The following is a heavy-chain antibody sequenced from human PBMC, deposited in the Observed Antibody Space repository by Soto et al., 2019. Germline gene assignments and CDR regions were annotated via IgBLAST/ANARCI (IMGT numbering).Heavy chain of an antibody. CDR1: GFTFSNHE. D-gene: IGHD3-9*01. J-gene: IGHJ1*01. Sequence: LRLSCAASGFTFSNHEMNWVRQAPGKGLEWVSYISSSGSTIYYADSVKGRFTISRDNAKNSLYLQMNSLRAEDTAVYYCASGLYYDILTGYFQHWGQGTLVTVSS. CDR2: ISSSGSTI. CDR3: ASGLYYDILTGYFQH. V-gene: IGHV3-48*03.